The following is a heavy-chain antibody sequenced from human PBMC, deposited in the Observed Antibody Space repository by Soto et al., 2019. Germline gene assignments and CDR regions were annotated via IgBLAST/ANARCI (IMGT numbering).Heavy chain of an antibody. CDR1: GGSISSGGYY. CDR3: ANQLVPAANNYYGMDV. Sequence: PSETLSLTCTVSGGSISSGGYYWSWIRQPPGKGLEWIGEINHSGSTNYNPSLKSRVTISVDTSKNQFSLKLSSVTAADRAVYYCANQLVPAANNYYGMDVWGQGTTVTVSS. J-gene: IGHJ6*02. D-gene: IGHD2-2*01. V-gene: IGHV4-39*07. CDR2: INHSGST.